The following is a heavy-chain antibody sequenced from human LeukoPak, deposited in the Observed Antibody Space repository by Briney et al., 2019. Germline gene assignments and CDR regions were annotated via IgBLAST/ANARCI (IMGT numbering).Heavy chain of an antibody. CDR3: AGSLEGYDSSGIDAFDI. D-gene: IGHD3-22*01. J-gene: IGHJ3*02. CDR2: IYYSGST. Sequence: SETLSLTCTVSGGSLSSYYWSWIRQPPGKGLEWIGYIYYSGSTNYNPSLKSRVTISVDTSKNQFSLKLSSVTAADTAVYYCAGSLEGYDSSGIDAFDIWGQGTMVTVSS. CDR1: GGSLSSYY. V-gene: IGHV4-59*01.